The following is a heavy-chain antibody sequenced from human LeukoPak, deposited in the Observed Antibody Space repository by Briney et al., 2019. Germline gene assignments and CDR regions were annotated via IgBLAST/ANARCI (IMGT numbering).Heavy chain of an antibody. CDR2: INPNSGGT. CDR1: GYTFTGYY. V-gene: IGHV1-2*04. Sequence: ASVKVSCKASGYTFTGYYMLWVRQAPGQGLEWMGWINPNSGGTNYAQKFQGWVTMTRDTSISTAYMELSRLRSDHTAVYYCARDRRLPAHKHNGMDVWGKGTTVTVSS. J-gene: IGHJ6*04. D-gene: IGHD2-15*01. CDR3: ARDRRLPAHKHNGMDV.